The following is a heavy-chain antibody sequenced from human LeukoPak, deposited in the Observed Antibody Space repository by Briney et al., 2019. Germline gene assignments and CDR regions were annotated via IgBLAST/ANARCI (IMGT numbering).Heavy chain of an antibody. J-gene: IGHJ3*02. CDR2: FDPEDGET. CDR3: ARVNYPDAFDI. Sequence: ASVKVSCKVSGYTLTELSMHWVRQAPGKGLEWMGGFDPEDGETIYAQKFQGRVTMTRDTSTSTVYMELSSLRSEDTAVYYCARVNYPDAFDIWGQGTMVTVSS. V-gene: IGHV1-24*01. D-gene: IGHD1-7*01. CDR1: GYTLTELS.